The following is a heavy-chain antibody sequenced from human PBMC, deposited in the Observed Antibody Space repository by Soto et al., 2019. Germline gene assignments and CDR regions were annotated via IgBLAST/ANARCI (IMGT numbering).Heavy chain of an antibody. CDR1: GFTFSSYC. Sequence: QVQLVESGGGVVQPGRSLRLSRAASGFTFSSYCMHWVRQAPGKGLEWVAFISYDGSNKYYADSVKGRFTISRDSSKNTLYLQMNSLGAEDTAVYYCAKDGRVGQWLVPSIDYWGQGTLVTVSS. CDR3: AKDGRVGQWLVPSIDY. CDR2: ISYDGSNK. V-gene: IGHV3-30*18. J-gene: IGHJ4*02. D-gene: IGHD6-19*01.